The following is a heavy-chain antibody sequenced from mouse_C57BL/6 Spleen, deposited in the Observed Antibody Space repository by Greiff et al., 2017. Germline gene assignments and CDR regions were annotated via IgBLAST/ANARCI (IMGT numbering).Heavy chain of an antibody. D-gene: IGHD4-1*01. CDR3: ARQKANWDYFDY. V-gene: IGHV1-39*01. J-gene: IGHJ2*01. CDR1: GYSFTDYN. CDR2: INPNYGTT. Sequence: EVQLQQSGPELVKPGASVKISCKASGYSFTDYNMNWVKQSNGKSLEWIGVINPNYGTTSYNQKFKGKATFTVDQSSSTAYMQRNSLTSEDSAVYDCARQKANWDYFDYWGQGTTLTVSS.